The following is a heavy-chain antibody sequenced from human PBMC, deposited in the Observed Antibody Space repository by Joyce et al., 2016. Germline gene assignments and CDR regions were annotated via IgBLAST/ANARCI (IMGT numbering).Heavy chain of an antibody. CDR2: ISGGNGNT. CDR3: ARGSVAANDY. D-gene: IGHD6-19*01. V-gene: IGHV1-3*01. Sequence: QVQLVQSGAEGRKPGASVTISCKTSGYTFTNYAMHWVRQAPGQRLEWMGWISGGNGNTKYSEKFQGIVTISRDTSSKTAYLELSSLTSEDTAVYYCARGSVAANDYWGQGTLVTVSS. CDR1: GYTFTNYA. J-gene: IGHJ4*02.